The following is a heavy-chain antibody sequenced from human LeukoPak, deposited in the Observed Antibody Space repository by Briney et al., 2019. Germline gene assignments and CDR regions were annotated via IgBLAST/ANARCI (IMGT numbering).Heavy chain of an antibody. CDR2: ISYDGSKK. J-gene: IGHJ6*02. V-gene: IGHV3-30-3*02. CDR3: ANDAAQQQLSNLFYGMDV. D-gene: IGHD6-13*01. CDR1: GFTFSNYA. Sequence: GKSLRLSCAAFGFTFSNYAMHWVRQAPGKGLEWVAFISYDGSKKYYADSVKGRFTISRDNSKNTLYLQMNSLRAEDTAVYFCANDAAQQQLSNLFYGMDVWGQGTTVTVSS.